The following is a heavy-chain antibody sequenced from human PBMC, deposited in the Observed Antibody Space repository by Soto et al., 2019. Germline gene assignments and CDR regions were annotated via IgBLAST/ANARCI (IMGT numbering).Heavy chain of an antibody. CDR3: ARDSSYYCGMDV. V-gene: IGHV3-21*01. Sequence: GGSLRLSCAASGFTFSSYSMNWVRQAPGKGLEWVSSISSSSSYIYYADSVKGRFTISRDNAKNSLYLQMNSLRAEDTAVYYGARDSSYYCGMDVWGQGTTVTVSS. CDR2: ISSSSSYI. J-gene: IGHJ6*02. CDR1: GFTFSSYS.